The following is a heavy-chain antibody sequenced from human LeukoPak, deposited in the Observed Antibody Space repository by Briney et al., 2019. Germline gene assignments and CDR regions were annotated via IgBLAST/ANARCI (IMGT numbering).Heavy chain of an antibody. V-gene: IGHV1-8*01. CDR3: ARGRLVDCSSTSCYLDVVGPHVN. CDR1: GYTFTSYD. Sequence: ASVKVSCKASGYTFTSYDINWVRQATGQGLEWMGWMNPNSGNTGYAQKFQGRVTMTRNTPISTAYMELSSLRSEDTAVYYCARGRLVDCSSTSCYLDVVGPHVNWGQGTLVTVSS. CDR2: MNPNSGNT. D-gene: IGHD2-2*01. J-gene: IGHJ4*02.